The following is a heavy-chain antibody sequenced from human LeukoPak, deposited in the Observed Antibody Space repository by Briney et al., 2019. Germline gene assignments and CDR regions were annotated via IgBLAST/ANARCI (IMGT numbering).Heavy chain of an antibody. D-gene: IGHD3/OR15-3a*01. CDR2: IYYSGST. CDR1: GGSISSSSYY. Sequence: SETLSLTCTVSGGSISSSSYYWGWIRQPPGKGLEWIGSIYYSGSTYYNPSLKSRVTISVDTSKNQFSLKLSSVTAADTAVYYCARGLDWSVGELDNWFDPWGQGTLVTVSS. CDR3: ARGLDWSVGELDNWFDP. J-gene: IGHJ5*02. V-gene: IGHV4-39*07.